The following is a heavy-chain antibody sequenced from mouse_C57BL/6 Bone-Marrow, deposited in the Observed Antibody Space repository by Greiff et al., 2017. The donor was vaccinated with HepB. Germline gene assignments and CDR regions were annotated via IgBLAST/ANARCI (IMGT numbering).Heavy chain of an antibody. J-gene: IGHJ4*01. V-gene: IGHV1-26*01. CDR3: ALQARDYAMDY. Sequence: VQLQQSGPELVKPGASVKISCKASGYTFTDYYMNWVKQSHGKSLEWIGDINPNNGGTSYNQKFKGKATLTVDKSSSTAYMELRSLTSEDSAVYYCALQARDYAMDYWGQGTSVTVSS. CDR2: INPNNGGT. CDR1: GYTFTDYY.